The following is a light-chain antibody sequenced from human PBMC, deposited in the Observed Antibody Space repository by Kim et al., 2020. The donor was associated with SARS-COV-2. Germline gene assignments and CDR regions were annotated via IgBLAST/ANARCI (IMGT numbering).Light chain of an antibody. CDR2: GAS. CDR3: QQYDTWPT. CDR1: QSVRNN. J-gene: IGKJ2*01. V-gene: IGKV3-15*01. Sequence: EIVMTQSQATLSVSPGERATLACRASQSVRNNLAWYQQIPGQAPRLLIHGASTGATGIPARFSGSGSGTEFTLTISSLQSEDFAVYYCQQYDTWPTFGQGTKLEI.